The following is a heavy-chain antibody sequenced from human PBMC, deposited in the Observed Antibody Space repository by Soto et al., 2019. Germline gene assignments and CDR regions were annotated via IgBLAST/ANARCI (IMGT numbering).Heavy chain of an antibody. J-gene: IGHJ6*02. CDR3: AREGWPLLQTGMDV. D-gene: IGHD2-15*01. CDR2: ISSSNRTI. CDR1: GFTLSSYS. Sequence: PGGSLRLSCEASGFTLSSYSMNWVRQSPGKGLEWVSYISSSNRTINYADSVKGRFIISRDNAKNSLYLQMHSLRDEDTAVYYCAREGWPLLQTGMDVWGQGTTVTGSS. V-gene: IGHV3-48*02.